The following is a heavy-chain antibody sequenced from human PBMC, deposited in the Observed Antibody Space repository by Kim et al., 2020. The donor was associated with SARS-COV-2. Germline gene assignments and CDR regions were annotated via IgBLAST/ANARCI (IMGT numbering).Heavy chain of an antibody. Sequence: GGSLRLSCAASGFTFDDYTMHWVRQAPGKGLEWVSLISWDGGSTYYADSVKGRFTISRDNSKNSLYLQMNSLRTEDTALYYCAKGVWFGGATGYYGMDVWGQGTTVTVSS. CDR3: AKGVWFGGATGYYGMDV. CDR2: ISWDGGST. CDR1: GFTFDDYT. D-gene: IGHD3-10*01. J-gene: IGHJ6*02. V-gene: IGHV3-43*01.